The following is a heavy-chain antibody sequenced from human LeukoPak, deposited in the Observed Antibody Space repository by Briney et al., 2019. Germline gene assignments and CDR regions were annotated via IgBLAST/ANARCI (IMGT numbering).Heavy chain of an antibody. J-gene: IGHJ4*02. CDR1: GFSFSYYS. CDR2: ISSSSDFI. Sequence: GGSLRPSCAASGFSFSYYSMSWVRQAPGKGLEWVSTISSSSDFISYADSVKGRFTISRDHARSSLSLQMNSLRAEDTAVYFCARDSSGWSRDYWGQGTLVTVSS. V-gene: IGHV3-21*01. CDR3: ARDSSGWSRDY. D-gene: IGHD6-19*01.